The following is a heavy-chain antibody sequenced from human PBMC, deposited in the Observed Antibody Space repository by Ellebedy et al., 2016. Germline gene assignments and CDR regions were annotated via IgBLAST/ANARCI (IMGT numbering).Heavy chain of an antibody. CDR1: GFTFSNFA. Sequence: GESLKISCAASGFTFSNFAISWVRQAPGKGLQWVSTTRASGVTTFYADSVKGRFTISRDNSKNSLSLQMNSLRAEDSAVYFCGATPWPDYHFYGMDVWGPGTTVTVSS. CDR2: TRASGVTT. CDR3: GATPWPDYHFYGMDV. J-gene: IGHJ6*02. V-gene: IGHV3-23*01.